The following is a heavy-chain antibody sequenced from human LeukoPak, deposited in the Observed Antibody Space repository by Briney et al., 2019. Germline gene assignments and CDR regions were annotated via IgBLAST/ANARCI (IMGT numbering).Heavy chain of an antibody. Sequence: GGSLRLSCAASGFTFDDYAMGWVRQTPGKGLEWVSGTNWDGGRTGYADSVKGRFTISRDNSKNTLYLQMNSLRTEDTAVYYCARGDKQLVFNRNKGGFDPWGQGTLVTVSS. CDR1: GFTFDDYA. CDR3: ARGDKQLVFNRNKGGFDP. J-gene: IGHJ5*02. V-gene: IGHV3-20*04. D-gene: IGHD6-13*01. CDR2: TNWDGGRT.